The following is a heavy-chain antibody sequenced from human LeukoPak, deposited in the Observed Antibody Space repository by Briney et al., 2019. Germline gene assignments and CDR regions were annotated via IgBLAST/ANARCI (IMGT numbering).Heavy chain of an antibody. CDR3: ARDQGYDSTRLGSY. Sequence: ASVKVSCKASRYTFTGYYMHWVRQAPGQGLEWMGWINPNSGGTNYAQKFQGRVTMTRDTSISTAYMELSSLRSDDTAVYYCARDQGYDSTRLGSYWGQGTLVTVSS. CDR2: INPNSGGT. CDR1: RYTFTGYY. V-gene: IGHV1-2*02. J-gene: IGHJ4*02. D-gene: IGHD3-22*01.